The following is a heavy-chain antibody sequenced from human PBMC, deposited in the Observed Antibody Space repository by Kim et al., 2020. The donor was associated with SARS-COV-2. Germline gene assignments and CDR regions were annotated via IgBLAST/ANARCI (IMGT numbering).Heavy chain of an antibody. Sequence: SETLSLTCTVSGASITSGSYYWTWIRQPAGKGLEWIGRISTSGSTNYNPSLKSRITISLDTSKNQFSLKVNSVTAADTAIYYCARAAAVSFDCWGQGTLVTVSS. D-gene: IGHD6-13*01. CDR3: ARAAAVSFDC. CDR2: ISTSGST. J-gene: IGHJ4*02. CDR1: GASITSGSYY. V-gene: IGHV4-61*02.